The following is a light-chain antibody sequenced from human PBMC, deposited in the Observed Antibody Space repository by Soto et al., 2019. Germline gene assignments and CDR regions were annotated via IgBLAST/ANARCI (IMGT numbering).Light chain of an antibody. V-gene: IGLV1-47*01. J-gene: IGLJ3*02. Sequence: QSVLTHPPSASGTPGQRVTISCSGSGSNIGSNYVSWYQQLPGTAPKLLIFKNNQRPSGVPDRFSGSKSGTSASLAISGLRSEDEAGCYCATWDDSLSGWVFGGGTKLTVL. CDR1: GSNIGSNY. CDR2: KNN. CDR3: ATWDDSLSGWV.